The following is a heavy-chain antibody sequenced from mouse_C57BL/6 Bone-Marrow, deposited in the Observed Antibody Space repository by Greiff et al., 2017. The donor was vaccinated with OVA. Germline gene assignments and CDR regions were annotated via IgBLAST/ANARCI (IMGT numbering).Heavy chain of an antibody. CDR2: INPNNGGT. J-gene: IGHJ3*01. D-gene: IGHD1-1*01. CDR1: GYTFTDYN. V-gene: IGHV1-22*01. Sequence: VHVKQSGPELVKPGASVKMSCKASGYTFTDYNMHWVKQSHGKSLEWIGYINPNNGGTSYNQKFKGKATLTVNKSSSTAYMELRSLTSEDSAVYDCARVGCGSSPFAYWGQGTLVTVSA. CDR3: ARVGCGSSPFAY.